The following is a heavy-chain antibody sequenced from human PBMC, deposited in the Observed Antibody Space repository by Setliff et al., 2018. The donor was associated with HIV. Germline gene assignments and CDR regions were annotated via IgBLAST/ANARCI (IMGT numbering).Heavy chain of an antibody. V-gene: IGHV4-59*08. CDR2: IYYSGSV. D-gene: IGHD3-16*01. CDR3: ARAGGGGRWLHLSYWYFDL. CDR1: GGSISSYY. Sequence: SETLSLTCTVSGGSISSYYWSWIRQPPGKGLEWIGYIYYSGSVNYNPSLNSRVTISVDTSKNQFSLKVNSVTAADTAVYYCARAGGGGRWLHLSYWYFDLWGRGTLVTVSS. J-gene: IGHJ2*01.